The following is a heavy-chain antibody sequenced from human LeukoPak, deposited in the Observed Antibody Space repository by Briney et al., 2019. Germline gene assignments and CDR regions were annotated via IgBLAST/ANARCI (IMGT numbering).Heavy chain of an antibody. Sequence: GGSLRLSCAASGFTCSTYVMSWVRQAPGKGLEWVSAISGSGGSTYYADSVKGRFTISRDNSKNTLYLQMNSLRAEDTAVYYCAKSGRMYSSGVVDYWGQGTLVTVSS. D-gene: IGHD6-19*01. CDR3: AKSGRMYSSGVVDY. V-gene: IGHV3-23*01. J-gene: IGHJ4*02. CDR2: ISGSGGST. CDR1: GFTCSTYV.